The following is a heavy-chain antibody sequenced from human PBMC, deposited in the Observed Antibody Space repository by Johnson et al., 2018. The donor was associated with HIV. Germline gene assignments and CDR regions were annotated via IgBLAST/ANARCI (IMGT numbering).Heavy chain of an antibody. CDR3: ARVLNARPQWALDI. D-gene: IGHD5-24*01. J-gene: IGHJ3*02. CDR1: GFTFSNAW. V-gene: IGHV3-20*04. CDR2: INWNGGST. Sequence: VQLVESGGGLIQPGGSLRLSCAASGFTFSNAWMSWVRQAPGKGLEWVSGINWNGGSTGYADSVKGRFTISRDNARNFLYLQMNSVRAEDTALYFCARVLNARPQWALDIWGQGTMVTVSS.